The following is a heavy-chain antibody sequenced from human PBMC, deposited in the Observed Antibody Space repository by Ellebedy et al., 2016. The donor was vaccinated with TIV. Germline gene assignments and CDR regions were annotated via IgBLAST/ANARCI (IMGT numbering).Heavy chain of an antibody. V-gene: IGHV3-74*01. CDR2: INSDGTIT. CDR1: GFMFSTYW. CDR3: TRGMGTS. Sequence: PGGSLRLSCAASGFMFSTYWMHWVRQSPGKGLVWVARINSDGTITTNADSVRGRFTISRDDAKNMLYLQMNSLRVEDTAMYYCTRGMGTSWGQGTPVTVSS. D-gene: IGHD2-2*01. J-gene: IGHJ4*02.